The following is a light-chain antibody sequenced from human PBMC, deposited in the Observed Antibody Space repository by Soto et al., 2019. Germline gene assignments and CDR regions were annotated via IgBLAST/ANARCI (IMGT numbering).Light chain of an antibody. J-gene: IGKJ2*01. CDR3: QQYYSIPYT. V-gene: IGKV4-1*01. CDR2: WAS. Sequence: DIVMTQSPDSLAVSLGERATINSKSSQSVLYSSDNKNYLAWYQQKPGQPPKLLIYWASTRESGVPDRFSGSGSGTDFTLTISSLQAEDVAVYYRQQYYSIPYTFGQGTKLEIK. CDR1: QSVLYSSDNKNY.